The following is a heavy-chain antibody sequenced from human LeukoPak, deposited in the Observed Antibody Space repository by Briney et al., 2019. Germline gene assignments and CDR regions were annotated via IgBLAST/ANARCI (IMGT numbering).Heavy chain of an antibody. D-gene: IGHD4-17*01. CDR2: ISSSSSTI. J-gene: IGHJ4*02. V-gene: IGHV3-48*04. Sequence: GGSLRLSCAASGFTFSSYAMSWVRQAPGKGLEWVSYISSSSSTIYYADSVKGRFTISRDNAKNSLYLQMNSLRAEDTAVYYCARDRYGLDYWGQGTLVTVSS. CDR1: GFTFSSYA. CDR3: ARDRYGLDY.